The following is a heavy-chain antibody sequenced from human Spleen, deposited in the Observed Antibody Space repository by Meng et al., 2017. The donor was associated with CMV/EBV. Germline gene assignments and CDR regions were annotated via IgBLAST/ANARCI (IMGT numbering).Heavy chain of an antibody. Sequence: SETLSLNCTVSGGSISSYYWSWIRQPPGKGLEWIGYIYYSGSTNYNPSLKSRVTISVDTSKNQFSLKLSSVTAADTAVYYCARARPYYDFWSGYAFDIWGQGTMVTVSS. D-gene: IGHD3-3*01. J-gene: IGHJ3*02. V-gene: IGHV4-59*01. CDR2: IYYSGST. CDR1: GGSISSYY. CDR3: ARARPYYDFWSGYAFDI.